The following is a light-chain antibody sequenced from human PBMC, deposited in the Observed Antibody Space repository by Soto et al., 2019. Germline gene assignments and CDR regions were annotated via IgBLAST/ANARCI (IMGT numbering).Light chain of an antibody. Sequence: QSVLTQPPSLSGTPGQTVTISCSGSNSNIGRYSVNWYQHFPGTAPKILIYSDDERPSGVPDRFSGSKSGTSASLAISGLQSEDEAEYYCAAWDDNLNGPLFGGGTKVTVL. V-gene: IGLV1-44*01. J-gene: IGLJ3*02. CDR2: SDD. CDR3: AAWDDNLNGPL. CDR1: NSNIGRYS.